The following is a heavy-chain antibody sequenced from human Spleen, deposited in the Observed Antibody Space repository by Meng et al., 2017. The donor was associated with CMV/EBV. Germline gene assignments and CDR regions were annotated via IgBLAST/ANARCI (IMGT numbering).Heavy chain of an antibody. D-gene: IGHD6-19*01. Sequence: ASVKVSCKASGGTFSSYAINWVRQAPGQGLEWMGWMNPNSGNTGYAQKFQGRVTMTRNTSISTAYMELSSLRSEDTAVYYCARGISVADYWGQGTLVTVSS. J-gene: IGHJ4*02. CDR2: MNPNSGNT. CDR1: GGTFSSYA. CDR3: ARGISVADY. V-gene: IGHV1-8*01.